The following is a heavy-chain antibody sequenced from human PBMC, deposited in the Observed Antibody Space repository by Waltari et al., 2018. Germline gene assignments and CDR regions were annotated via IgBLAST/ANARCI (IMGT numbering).Heavy chain of an antibody. D-gene: IGHD5-12*01. CDR2: IYHSGST. Sequence: QVQLQESGPGLVKPSGTLSLTCAVSGGPISSSTWWGWVRQPPGKGLEWIGEIYHSGSTNYNPSLKSRVTISVDKSKNQFSLKLSSVTAADTAVYYCARGGIEMATIIWDYWGQGTLVTVSS. CDR3: ARGGIEMATIIWDY. V-gene: IGHV4-4*02. CDR1: GGPISSSTW. J-gene: IGHJ4*02.